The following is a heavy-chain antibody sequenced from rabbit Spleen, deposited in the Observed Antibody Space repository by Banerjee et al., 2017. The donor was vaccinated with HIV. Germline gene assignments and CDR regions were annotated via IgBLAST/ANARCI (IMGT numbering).Heavy chain of an antibody. D-gene: IGHD1-1*01. CDR1: GFSLVRAYV. J-gene: IGHJ4*01. CDR2: INSATYKS. CDR3: ARDLPDVIGWNFNL. V-gene: IGHV1S47*01. Sequence: QEHLGESGGGLVQLEGSLTLTCTASGFSLVRAYVICWVRQAPGTGLEWIACINSATYKSVYAKWAKGPFTISRTTSLNTVTLQMTRVTAADTATYFCARDLPDVIGWNFNLWGPGTLVTVS.